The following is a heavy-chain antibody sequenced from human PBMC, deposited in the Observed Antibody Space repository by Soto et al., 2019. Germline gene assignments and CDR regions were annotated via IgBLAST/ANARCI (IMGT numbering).Heavy chain of an antibody. D-gene: IGHD2-2*01. CDR2: IKQDGGEK. Sequence: GSLRLSCAASGFTFSTYWMSWVRQAPGKGLEWVANIKQDGGEKYYVDSVKGRFTISRDNAKNSLFLQMNSLRAEDTALYYCARVGCSRASCHPTWFEPWGPGTLVNLSS. V-gene: IGHV3-7*01. CDR1: GFTFSTYW. CDR3: ARVGCSRASCHPTWFEP. J-gene: IGHJ5*02.